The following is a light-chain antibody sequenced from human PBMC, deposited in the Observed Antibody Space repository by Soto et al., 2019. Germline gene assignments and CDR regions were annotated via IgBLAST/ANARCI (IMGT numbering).Light chain of an antibody. Sequence: EIVMTQSPATLSGTPWETATLSGRASQSVSNNLAWYQQKPGQAPRLLIYGASTRATGIPARFSGSGSGTEFTLTISSLQSEDFAVYYCQQYNYWPRTFGQGTKVDIK. V-gene: IGKV3-15*01. CDR3: QQYNYWPRT. CDR1: QSVSNN. CDR2: GAS. J-gene: IGKJ1*01.